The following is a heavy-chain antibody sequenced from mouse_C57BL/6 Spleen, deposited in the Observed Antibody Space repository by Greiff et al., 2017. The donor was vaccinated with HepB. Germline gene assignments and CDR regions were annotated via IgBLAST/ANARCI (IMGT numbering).Heavy chain of an antibody. D-gene: IGHD1-1*01. CDR3: VPSTVVAEGDYYAMDY. V-gene: IGHV14-3*01. J-gene: IGHJ4*01. Sequence: EVQLQESVAELVRPGASVKLSCTASGFNIKNTYMHWVKQRPEQGLEWIGRIDPANGNTKYAPKFQGKATITADTSSDTAYLQLSSLTSEDTAIYYCVPSTVVAEGDYYAMDYWGQGTSVTVTS. CDR2: IDPANGNT. CDR1: GFNIKNTY.